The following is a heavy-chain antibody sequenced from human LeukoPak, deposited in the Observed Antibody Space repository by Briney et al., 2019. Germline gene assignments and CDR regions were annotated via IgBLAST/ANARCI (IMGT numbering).Heavy chain of an antibody. J-gene: IGHJ3*02. V-gene: IGHV1-18*01. D-gene: IGHD3-10*01. CDR1: GYTFTSYG. Sequence: GASVKLSCKASGYTFTSYGISWVRQAPGQGLEWMGWISAYNGNTNYAQKLQGRVTMTTDTSTSTAYMELRSLRSDDTGVYYCARDRRDAYYYGSGSYYIPDAFDIWGQGTMVTVSS. CDR3: ARDRRDAYYYGSGSYYIPDAFDI. CDR2: ISAYNGNT.